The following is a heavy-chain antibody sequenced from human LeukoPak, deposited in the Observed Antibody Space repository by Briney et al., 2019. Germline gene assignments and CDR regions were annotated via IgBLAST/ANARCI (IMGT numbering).Heavy chain of an antibody. Sequence: PSETLSLTCTVSGGSISSSSYYWGWIRQPPGKGLEWIGSIYYSGSTYYNPSLKSRVTISVDTSKNQFSLKLSSVTAADTAVYYCARRGLRAGGFDYWGQGTLVTVSS. CDR2: IYYSGST. CDR3: ARRGLRAGGFDY. V-gene: IGHV4-39*01. D-gene: IGHD3-10*01. J-gene: IGHJ4*02. CDR1: GGSISSSSYY.